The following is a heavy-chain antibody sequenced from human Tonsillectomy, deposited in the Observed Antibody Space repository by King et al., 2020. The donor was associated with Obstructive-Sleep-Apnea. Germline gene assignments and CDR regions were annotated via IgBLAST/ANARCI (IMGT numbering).Heavy chain of an antibody. CDR2: INPNSGGT. J-gene: IGHJ3*02. CDR3: ARDVNYAILTGYYSGDAFDI. D-gene: IGHD3-9*01. Sequence: VQLVESGAEVKKPGASVKVSCKTSGYIFTGYYMHWVRQAPGQGLEWMGWINPNSGGTNYAQKFQGRVTMTRDTYINTAYMELSRLRSDDTAVYYCARDVNYAILTGYYSGDAFDIWGQGTMVTVSS. CDR1: GYIFTGYY. V-gene: IGHV1-2*02.